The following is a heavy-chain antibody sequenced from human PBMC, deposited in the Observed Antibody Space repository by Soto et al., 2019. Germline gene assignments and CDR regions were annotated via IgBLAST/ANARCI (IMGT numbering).Heavy chain of an antibody. J-gene: IGHJ4*02. D-gene: IGHD3-10*01. V-gene: IGHV3-33*01. Sequence: PGGSLRLSCAASGFTFSSSGMHWVRQAPGKGLEWVAVIWYDGSNKYYADSVKGRFTISRDNSKNTLYLQMNSLRAEDTAVYYCARGNSRECFDYWGQGTLVTVSS. CDR1: GFTFSSSG. CDR2: IWYDGSNK. CDR3: ARGNSRECFDY.